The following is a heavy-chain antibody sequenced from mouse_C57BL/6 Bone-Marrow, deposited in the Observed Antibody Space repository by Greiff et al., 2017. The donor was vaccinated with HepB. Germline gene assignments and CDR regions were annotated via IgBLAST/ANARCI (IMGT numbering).Heavy chain of an antibody. V-gene: IGHV5-9-1*02. CDR3: TRDGLLPDY. CDR2: ISSGGDYI. CDR1: GFTFSSYA. Sequence: EVQLQQSGEGLVKPGGSLKLSCAASGFTFSSYAMSWVRQTPEKRLEWVAYISSGGDYIYYADTVKGRFTISRDNARNTLYLQMSSLKSEDTAMYYCTRDGLLPDYWGQGTTLTVSS. D-gene: IGHD1-1*01. J-gene: IGHJ2*01.